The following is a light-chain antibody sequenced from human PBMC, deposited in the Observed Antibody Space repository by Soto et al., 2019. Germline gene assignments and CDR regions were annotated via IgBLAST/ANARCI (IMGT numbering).Light chain of an antibody. Sequence: DIQMTQSPSTLSASVGDRVTITCRASQSISSWLAWYQQKPGKAPKLLIYDAYNLESGVPSRFSGSGSGTEFTLTISSLQPDDFATYYCQQYNSYSTPIPFGQGTRLAIK. V-gene: IGKV1-5*01. CDR2: DAY. CDR3: QQYNSYSTPIP. J-gene: IGKJ5*01. CDR1: QSISSW.